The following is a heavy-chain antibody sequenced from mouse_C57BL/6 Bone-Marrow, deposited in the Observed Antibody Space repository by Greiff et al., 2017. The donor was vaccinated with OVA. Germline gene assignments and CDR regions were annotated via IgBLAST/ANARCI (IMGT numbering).Heavy chain of an antibody. J-gene: IGHJ2*01. CDR1: GYTFTSSG. CDR2: IYPRSGNT. V-gene: IGHV1-81*01. Sequence: QVQLKQPGAELARPGASVKLSCKASGYTFTSSGISWVKQRTGQGLEWIGEIYPRSGNTYYNEKFKGKATLTADKSSSTAYMELRRLISEDSAVYFCAKLGRAYWGQGTTLTVSS. D-gene: IGHD4-1*01. CDR3: AKLGRAY.